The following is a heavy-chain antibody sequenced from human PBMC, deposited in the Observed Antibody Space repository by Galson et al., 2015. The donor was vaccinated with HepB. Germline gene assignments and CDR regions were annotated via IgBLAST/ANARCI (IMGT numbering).Heavy chain of an antibody. CDR2: ISYDGSNK. J-gene: IGHJ3*02. D-gene: IGHD6-13*01. CDR3: AREGQQLVRDVFDI. CDR1: GFTFSSYA. V-gene: IGHV3-30-3*01. Sequence: SLRLSCAASGFTFSSYAMHWVRQAPGKGLEWVAVISYDGSNKYYADSVKGRFTISRDNSKNTLYLQMNSLRAEGTAVYYCAREGQQLVRDVFDIWGQGTMVTVSS.